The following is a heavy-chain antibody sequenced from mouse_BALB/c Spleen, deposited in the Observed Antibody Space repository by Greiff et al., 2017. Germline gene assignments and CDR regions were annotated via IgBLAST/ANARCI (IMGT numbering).Heavy chain of an antibody. Sequence: EVKLVESGGGLVKPGGSLKLSCAASGFTFSSYTMSWVRQTPEKRLEWVATISSGGSYTYYPDSVKGRFTISRDNAKNTLYLQMSSLKSEDTAMYYCTRDGEDYYGSSYFDYWGQGTTLTVSS. CDR1: GFTFSSYT. J-gene: IGHJ2*01. CDR2: ISSGGSYT. D-gene: IGHD1-1*01. V-gene: IGHV5-6-4*01. CDR3: TRDGEDYYGSSYFDY.